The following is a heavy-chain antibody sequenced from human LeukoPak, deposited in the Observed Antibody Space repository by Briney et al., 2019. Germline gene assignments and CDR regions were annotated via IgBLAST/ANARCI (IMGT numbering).Heavy chain of an antibody. Sequence: GGSLRLSCAASGFTFSSYEMNWVRQAPGKGLEWVSYISSSGSTIYYADSVKGRFTISRDNAKNSLYLQMNSLRAEDTAVYYCARDLRGYSGYEPFDYWGQGTLVTVSS. CDR2: ISSSGSTI. J-gene: IGHJ4*02. CDR1: GFTFSSYE. V-gene: IGHV3-48*03. D-gene: IGHD5-12*01. CDR3: ARDLRGYSGYEPFDY.